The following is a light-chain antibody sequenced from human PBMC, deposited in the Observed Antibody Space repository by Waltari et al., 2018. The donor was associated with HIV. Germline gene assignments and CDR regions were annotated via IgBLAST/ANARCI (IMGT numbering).Light chain of an antibody. J-gene: IGKJ3*01. V-gene: IGKV1-5*03. CDR1: QSISSW. CDR3: QQYNSYPFT. CDR2: KAS. Sequence: DIQMTQSPSTLSASVGDRVTITCRANQSISSWLAWYQQKPGKAPKLLIYKASSLESGVPSRFSGSESGTEFTLTVSSLQPDDFATYYCQQYNSYPFTFGPGTKVDIK.